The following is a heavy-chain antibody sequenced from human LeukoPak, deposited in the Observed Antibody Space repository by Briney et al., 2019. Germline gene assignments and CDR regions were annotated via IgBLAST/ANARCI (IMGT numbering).Heavy chain of an antibody. J-gene: IGHJ6*03. CDR2: MNPNSGNT. CDR3: AREGAGWSSTLPPYYYYYMDV. D-gene: IGHD1-26*01. V-gene: IGHV1-8*02. Sequence: ASVKVSCKASGYTFTGYYMHWVRQAPGQGLEWMGWMNPNSGNTGYAQKFQGRVTMTRNTSISTAYMELRSLRSEDTAVYYCAREGAGWSSTLPPYYYYYMDVWGKGTTVTISS. CDR1: GYTFTGYY.